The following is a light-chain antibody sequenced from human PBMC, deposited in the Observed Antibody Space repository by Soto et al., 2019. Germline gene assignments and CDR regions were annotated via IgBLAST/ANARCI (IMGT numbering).Light chain of an antibody. CDR1: SSKW. Sequence: DNQMTQSPSTLAASVGDTVTMTCRSSSKWLAWYQKKPGKAPKLLIYDVSNLERGVPPRFSGSTSGAESTLTITGLQPDDLGTYYCQHTTDFTFGQGTKVEIK. CDR3: QHTTDFT. J-gene: IGKJ2*01. V-gene: IGKV1-5*01. CDR2: DVS.